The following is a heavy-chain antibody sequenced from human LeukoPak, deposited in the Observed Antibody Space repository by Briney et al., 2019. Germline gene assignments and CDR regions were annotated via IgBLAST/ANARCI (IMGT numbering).Heavy chain of an antibody. CDR2: MNPNSGNT. Sequence: WASVKVSCKASGYTFTSYDINWVRQATGQGLEWMGWMNPNSGNTGYAQKFQGRVTMTRNTSISTAYMELSSLRPEDTAVYYCASRRITMVRGVIPKQYNWFDPWGQGTLVTVSS. D-gene: IGHD3-10*01. J-gene: IGHJ5*02. CDR3: ASRRITMVRGVIPKQYNWFDP. V-gene: IGHV1-8*01. CDR1: GYTFTSYD.